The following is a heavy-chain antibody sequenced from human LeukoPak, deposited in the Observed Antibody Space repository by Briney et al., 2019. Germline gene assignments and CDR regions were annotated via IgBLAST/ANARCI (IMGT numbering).Heavy chain of an antibody. CDR3: ARDSLGTTAD. V-gene: IGHV3-21*01. J-gene: IGHJ4*02. CDR2: ISSSSSYI. D-gene: IGHD4-17*01. CDR1: GFTFSIHS. Sequence: PGGSLRLSCAASGFTFSIHSMNWVRQAPGKGLEWVSSISSSSSYIYYADSVKGRFTISRDNAKNSLYLQMNSLRAEDTAVYYCARDSLGTTADWGQGTLVTVSS.